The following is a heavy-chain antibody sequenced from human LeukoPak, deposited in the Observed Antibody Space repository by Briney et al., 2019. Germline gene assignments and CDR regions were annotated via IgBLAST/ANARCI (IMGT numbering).Heavy chain of an antibody. CDR2: ISAYNGNT. D-gene: IGHD2-2*01. V-gene: IGHV1-18*04. CDR1: GYTLTGYF. J-gene: IGHJ4*02. Sequence: ASVKVSCKASGYTLTGYFMHWVRQAPGQGLEWMGWISAYNGNTNYAQKLQGRVTMTTDTSTSTAYMELRSLRSDDTAVYYCARRLSSTSCYAFDYWGQGTLVTVSS. CDR3: ARRLSSTSCYAFDY.